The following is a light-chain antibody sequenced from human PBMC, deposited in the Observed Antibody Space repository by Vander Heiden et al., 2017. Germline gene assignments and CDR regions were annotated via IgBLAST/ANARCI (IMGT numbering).Light chain of an antibody. Sequence: EIALTPSPATRSVSPGDRATLSCRASQCVSNNLAWYQQKPGKVPRLLIYGASTMETGIPARFSGSGSGTEFTLTISSLQSEDFAIYYCQQYNNWPRTFGQGTKVEIK. CDR3: QQYNNWPRT. J-gene: IGKJ1*01. CDR1: QCVSNN. V-gene: IGKV3-15*01. CDR2: GAS.